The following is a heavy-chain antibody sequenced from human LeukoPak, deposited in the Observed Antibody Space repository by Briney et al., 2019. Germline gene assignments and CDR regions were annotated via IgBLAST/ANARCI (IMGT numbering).Heavy chain of an antibody. CDR1: GFTFTDYA. CDR3: ARDRGFWSGSFDY. CDR2: ISGSGGTT. V-gene: IGHV3-23*01. Sequence: GGSLRLSCAASGFTFTDYAMSWVRQAPGKGLEWVSAISGSGGTTFYPDSVKGRFTISRDNSKNTVYLQMNSLRAEDTAVYYCARDRGFWSGSFDYWGQGTLVTVSS. D-gene: IGHD3-3*01. J-gene: IGHJ4*02.